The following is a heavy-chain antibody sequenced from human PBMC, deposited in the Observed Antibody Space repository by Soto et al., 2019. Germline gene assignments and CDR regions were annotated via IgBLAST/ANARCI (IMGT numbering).Heavy chain of an antibody. CDR1: GDSISSGGYS. CDR3: ARAIPYYDSSGSPPKYFDY. D-gene: IGHD3-22*01. J-gene: IGHJ4*01. CDR2: IYHTGST. V-gene: IGHV4-30-2*01. Sequence: SETLSLTCTVSGDSISSGGYSWSWIRQPPGRGLECIGYIYHTGSTYYNPFLKSRVTISVDRSNNQFSLKLSSVTAADTAVYYCARAIPYYDSSGSPPKYFDYWGQEPWSPSPQ.